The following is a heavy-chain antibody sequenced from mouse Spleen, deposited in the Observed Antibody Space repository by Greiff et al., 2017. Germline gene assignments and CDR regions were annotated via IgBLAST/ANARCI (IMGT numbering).Heavy chain of an antibody. CDR1: GYTFTSYW. CDR2: IYPGSGST. D-gene: IGHD2-2*01. V-gene: IGHV1-55*01. Sequence: QVQLKQSGAELVKPGASVKMSCKASGYTFTSYWITWVKQRPGQGLEWIGDIYPGSGSTNYNEKFKSKATLTVDTSSSTAYMQLSSLTSEDSAVYYCARDGYDGYYFDYWGQGTTLTVSS. CDR3: ARDGYDGYYFDY. J-gene: IGHJ2*01.